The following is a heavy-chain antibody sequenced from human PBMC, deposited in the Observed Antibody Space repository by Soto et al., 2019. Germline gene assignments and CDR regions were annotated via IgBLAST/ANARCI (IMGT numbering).Heavy chain of an antibody. CDR2: IIPIFGTA. CDR3: ARASYSGSYYVSGFDY. J-gene: IGHJ4*02. Sequence: SVKVSCKASGGTFSSYAISWVRQAPGQGLEWMGGIIPIFGTANYAQKFQGRVTITADESTSTAYMELSNLRYEDTAVYFCARASYSGSYYVSGFDYWGQGTLVTVSS. D-gene: IGHD1-26*01. V-gene: IGHV1-69*13. CDR1: GGTFSSYA.